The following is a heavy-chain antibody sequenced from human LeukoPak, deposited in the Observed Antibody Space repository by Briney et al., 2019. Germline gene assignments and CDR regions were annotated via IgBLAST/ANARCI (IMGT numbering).Heavy chain of an antibody. CDR1: GYSISSGYY. V-gene: IGHV4-38-2*02. Sequence: PSETLSLTCSVSGYSISSGYYWSWIRQPPGKGLEWIGEINHSGSTNYNPSLKSRVTISVDTSKNQFSLKLSSVTAADTAVYYCARIRGYSYGERPYYYYYYMDVWGKGTTVTVSS. J-gene: IGHJ6*03. CDR3: ARIRGYSYGERPYYYYYYMDV. CDR2: INHSGST. D-gene: IGHD5-18*01.